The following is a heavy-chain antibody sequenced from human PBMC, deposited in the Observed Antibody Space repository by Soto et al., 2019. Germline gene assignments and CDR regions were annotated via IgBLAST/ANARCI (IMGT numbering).Heavy chain of an antibody. CDR2: IIPTFGTA. Sequence: SVKVSCKASGGTFSSYAISWVRQAPGQGLEWMGGIIPTFGTANYAQKFQGRVTITADESTSTAYMELSSLRSEDTAVYYCAREYDSSGYYGYWFDPWGQGTLVTVSS. CDR3: AREYDSSGYYGYWFDP. V-gene: IGHV1-69*13. J-gene: IGHJ5*02. CDR1: GGTFSSYA. D-gene: IGHD3-22*01.